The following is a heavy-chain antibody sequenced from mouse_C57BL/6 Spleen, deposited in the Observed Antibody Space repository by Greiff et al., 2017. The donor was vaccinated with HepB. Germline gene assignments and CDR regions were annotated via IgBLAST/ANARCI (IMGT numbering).Heavy chain of an antibody. CDR1: GYTFTSYW. Sequence: QVQLQQSGAELVKPGASVKLSCKASGYTFTSYWMQWVKQRPGQGLEWIGEIDPSDSYTNYNQKFKGKATLTVDTSSSTAYMQLSSLTSEDSAVYYCARSPTTRVGGYAMDYWGQGTSVTVSS. V-gene: IGHV1-50*01. CDR3: ARSPTTRVGGYAMDY. D-gene: IGHD1-1*01. CDR2: IDPSDSYT. J-gene: IGHJ4*01.